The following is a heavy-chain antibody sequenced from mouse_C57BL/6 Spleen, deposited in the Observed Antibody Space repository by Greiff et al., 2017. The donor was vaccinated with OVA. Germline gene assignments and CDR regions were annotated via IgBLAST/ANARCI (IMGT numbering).Heavy chain of an antibody. Sequence: QVQLQQSGAELVKPGASVKLSCKASGYTFTEYSIHWVKQRPGQGLEWIGWIYPGSGSTKYNEKFKDKATLTADKSSSTAYMELSSLTSDDSAVYFCARHGLTGDFDYWGQGTTLTVSS. J-gene: IGHJ2*01. CDR3: ARHGLTGDFDY. V-gene: IGHV1-62-2*01. D-gene: IGHD4-1*01. CDR1: GYTFTEYS. CDR2: IYPGSGST.